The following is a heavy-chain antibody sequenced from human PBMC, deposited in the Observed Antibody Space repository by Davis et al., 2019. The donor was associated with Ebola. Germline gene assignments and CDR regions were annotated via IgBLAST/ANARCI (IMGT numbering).Heavy chain of an antibody. J-gene: IGHJ4*02. CDR1: GYTFTSYY. CDR3: ARDEGRSGYYLFDY. V-gene: IGHV1-3*01. D-gene: IGHD3-22*01. CDR2: INAGNGNT. Sequence: ASVQVSCKASGYTFTSYYMLWVRQAPGQRLEWMGWINAGNGNTIYSQKFQGRVTITRDTSASTAYMELSSLRSEDTAVYYCARDEGRSGYYLFDYWGQGTLVTVSS.